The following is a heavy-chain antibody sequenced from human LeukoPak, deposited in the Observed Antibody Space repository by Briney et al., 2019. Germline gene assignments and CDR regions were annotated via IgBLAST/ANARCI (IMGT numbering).Heavy chain of an antibody. V-gene: IGHV1-46*01. D-gene: IGHD3-10*01. CDR1: GYTFTSYY. CDR2: INPSGGST. J-gene: IGHJ4*02. Sequence: GASVKVSCKASGYTFTSYYMHWVRQAPGQGLEWMGIINPSGGSTSYAQKFQGRVTMTRDTSTSTVYMELSSLRSEDTAVYYCARGLQGFGDYYGSGSYPPPLYWGQETLVTVSS. CDR3: ARGLQGFGDYYGSGSYPPPLY.